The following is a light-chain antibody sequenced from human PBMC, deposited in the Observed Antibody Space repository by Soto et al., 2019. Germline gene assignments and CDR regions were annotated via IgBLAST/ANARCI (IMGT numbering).Light chain of an antibody. CDR1: QSVASRN. CDR3: QQSGT. Sequence: EIVLTQSPGTLSLSPWERATLSSRASQSVASRNLDWYQQKSGQAPRLLIYGASSRAIHTPDRFSGRASGTDFTLTISRLEPEDFATYYCQQSGTFGQGTKVDIK. J-gene: IGKJ1*01. V-gene: IGKV3-20*01. CDR2: GAS.